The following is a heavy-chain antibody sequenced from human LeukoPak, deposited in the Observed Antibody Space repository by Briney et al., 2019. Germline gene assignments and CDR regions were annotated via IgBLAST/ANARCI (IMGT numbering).Heavy chain of an antibody. CDR2: ISGSGGST. D-gene: IGHD3-22*01. CDR3: AKELGAAITMIAPFEP. CDR1: GFTFSSYA. Sequence: PGGSLRLSCAASGFTFSSYAMSWVRQAPGKGLEWVSAISGSGGSTHYADSVKGRFTISRDNSKNTLYLQMNSLRAEDTAVYYCAKELGAAITMIAPFEPWGQGTLVTVSS. J-gene: IGHJ5*02. V-gene: IGHV3-23*01.